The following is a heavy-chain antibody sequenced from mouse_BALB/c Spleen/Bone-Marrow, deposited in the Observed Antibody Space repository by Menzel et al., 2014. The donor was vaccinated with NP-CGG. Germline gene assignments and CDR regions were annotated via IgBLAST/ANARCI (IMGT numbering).Heavy chain of an antibody. J-gene: IGHJ2*01. V-gene: IGHV5-6-5*01. CDR3: ARARGVTTATPYYFDY. D-gene: IGHD1-2*01. CDR1: GFSFSSYA. Sequence: EVQLVESGGGLVKPGGSLKLSCAASGFSFSSYAVSWVRQTPEKRLEWVASISGGGNSYHSDNMKGRFTISRDNDRNILYLQMSSLRSEDTAMYYCARARGVTTATPYYFDYWGQGTALTVSS. CDR2: ISGGGNS.